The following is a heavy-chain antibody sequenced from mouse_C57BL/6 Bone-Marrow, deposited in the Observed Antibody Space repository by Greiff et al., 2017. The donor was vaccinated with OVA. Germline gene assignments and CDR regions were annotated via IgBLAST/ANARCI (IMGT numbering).Heavy chain of an antibody. J-gene: IGHJ4*01. CDR2: ISSGGDYI. CDR3: TRGIYYDYDRRDAMDY. CDR1: GFTFSSYA. Sequence: EVKVVESGEGLVKPGGSLKLSCAASGFTFSSYAMSWVRQTPEKRLEWVAYISSGGDYIYYADTVKGRFTISRDNARNTLYLQMSSLKSEDTAMYYCTRGIYYDYDRRDAMDYWGQGTSVTVSS. V-gene: IGHV5-9-1*02. D-gene: IGHD2-4*01.